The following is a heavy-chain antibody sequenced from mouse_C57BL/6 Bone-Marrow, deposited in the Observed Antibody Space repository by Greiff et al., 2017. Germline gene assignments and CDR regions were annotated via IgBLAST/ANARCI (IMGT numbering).Heavy chain of an antibody. CDR2: INPNNGGT. D-gene: IGHD1-1*01. CDR1: GYTFNDYY. Sequence: EVKLQESGPELVKPGASVKISCKASGYTFNDYYMNWVKQRHGKSLEWIGDINPNNGGTSYNQKFKGKATLTVATSSSTAYMDLRSLTSEDSAVYKCAEYYLDAMDNWDQGTSVAVSS. V-gene: IGHV1-26*01. J-gene: IGHJ4*01. CDR3: AEYYLDAMDN.